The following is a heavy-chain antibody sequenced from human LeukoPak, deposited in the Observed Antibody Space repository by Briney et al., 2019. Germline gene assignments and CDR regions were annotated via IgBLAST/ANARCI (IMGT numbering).Heavy chain of an antibody. Sequence: SGTLSLTCAVSGGSISSSNWWSWVRQPPGKGLEWIGEIYHSGSTNYNPSLKSRVTISVDKSKNQFSLKLSSVTAADTAVYYCASSPGIAAAGVDYWGQGTLVTVSS. V-gene: IGHV4-4*02. CDR2: IYHSGST. CDR1: GGSISSSNW. CDR3: ASSPGIAAAGVDY. J-gene: IGHJ4*02. D-gene: IGHD6-13*01.